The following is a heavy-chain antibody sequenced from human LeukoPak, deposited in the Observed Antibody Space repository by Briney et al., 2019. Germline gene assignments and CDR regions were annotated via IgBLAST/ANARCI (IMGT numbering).Heavy chain of an antibody. CDR3: ARDLTSSGYSSGSYYNYYGMDV. V-gene: IGHV3-48*01. Sequence: GGSLRLSCAASGFTFSTYSMNWVRQAPGKGLEWVSYIGRSSSPIYYADSVKGRFTISRDNAKNSLYLQMNSLRAEDTAVYYCARDLTSSGYSSGSYYNYYGMDVWGQGTTVTVSS. J-gene: IGHJ6*02. CDR2: IGRSSSPI. CDR1: GFTFSTYS. D-gene: IGHD6-19*01.